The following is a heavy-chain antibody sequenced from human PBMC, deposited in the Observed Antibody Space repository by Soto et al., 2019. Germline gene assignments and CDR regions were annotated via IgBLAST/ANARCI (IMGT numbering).Heavy chain of an antibody. D-gene: IGHD3-3*01. CDR2: IYYTGST. V-gene: IGHV4-59*01. Sequence: SETLSLTCTVSGGPLSSYYWSWIRQPPGKGLEYIGYIYYTGSTDYNPSLKSRVTISVDTSKNQFSLKLSSVTTADTAVYYCARVVTIFGVVSHFDYWGQGTLVTVSS. CDR1: GGPLSSYY. CDR3: ARVVTIFGVVSHFDY. J-gene: IGHJ4*02.